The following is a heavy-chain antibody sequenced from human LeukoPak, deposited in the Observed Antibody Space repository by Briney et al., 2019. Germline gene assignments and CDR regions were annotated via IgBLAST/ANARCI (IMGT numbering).Heavy chain of an antibody. CDR1: GFTVSSNY. J-gene: IGHJ4*02. V-gene: IGHV3-23*01. CDR3: AKDVNDYGDYVCDY. CDR2: ISGSGGST. D-gene: IGHD4-17*01. Sequence: GGSLRLSCAASGFTVSSNYMSWVRQAPGKGLEWVSAISGSGGSTYYADSVKGRFTISRDNSKNTLYLQMNSLRAEDTAVYYCAKDVNDYGDYVCDYWGQGTLVTVSS.